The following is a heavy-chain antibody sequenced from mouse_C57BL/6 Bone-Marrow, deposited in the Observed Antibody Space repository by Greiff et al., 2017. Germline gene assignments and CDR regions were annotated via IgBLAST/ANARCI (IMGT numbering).Heavy chain of an antibody. CDR3: AISRSFDD. J-gene: IGHJ2*01. CDR1: GYTFTSYW. V-gene: IGHV1-74*01. D-gene: IGHD1-1*01. Sequence: QVQLQQPGAELVKPGASVKVSCKASGYTFTSYWMHWVKQRPGQGLEWIGRFHPSDSDTNYNQKFKGTATLTVDTSSSTAYMQLSSLTSDDSAVYYCAISRSFDDWGQGTTLAVSS. CDR2: FHPSDSDT.